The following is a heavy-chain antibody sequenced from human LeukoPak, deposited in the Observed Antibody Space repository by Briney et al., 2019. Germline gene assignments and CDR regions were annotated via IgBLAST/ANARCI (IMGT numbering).Heavy chain of an antibody. Sequence: GGSLRLSCAASGFTFSSYGMHWVRQAPGKGLEWVAVISYDGSNKYYADSVKGRFTISRDNSKNTLYLQMNSLRAEDTAVYYRAKDRWELLRGMDVWAKGPRSPSP. D-gene: IGHD1-26*01. CDR2: ISYDGSNK. CDR3: AKDRWELLRGMDV. CDR1: GFTFSSYG. J-gene: IGHJ6*02. V-gene: IGHV3-30*18.